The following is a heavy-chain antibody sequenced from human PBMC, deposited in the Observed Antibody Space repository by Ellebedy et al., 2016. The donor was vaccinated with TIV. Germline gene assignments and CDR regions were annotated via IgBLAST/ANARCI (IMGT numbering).Heavy chain of an antibody. D-gene: IGHD1-26*01. V-gene: IGHV3-33*01. J-gene: IGHJ4*02. CDR3: ARDDPKGGGCDY. CDR1: GFTFSTSH. Sequence: GGSLRLSXAASGFTFSTSHMHWVRQAPGKGLEGVALIWYDGTPQYYADSVKGRFTISRDNSKNILYLQMNSLAAEDTAMYYCARDDPKGGGCDYWGQGTLVTVSS. CDR2: IWYDGTPQ.